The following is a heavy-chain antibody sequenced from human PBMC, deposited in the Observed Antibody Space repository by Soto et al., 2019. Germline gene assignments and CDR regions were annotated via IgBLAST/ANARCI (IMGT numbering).Heavy chain of an antibody. J-gene: IGHJ4*02. D-gene: IGHD3-10*01. V-gene: IGHV1-3*01. CDR2: INAGNGNT. CDR3: ARDDDYYGSGSWAFDY. Sequence: ASVKVSCKASGYTFTSYAMHWVRQAPGQRLEWMGWINAGNGNTKYSQKFQGRVTITRDTSASTAYMELSSLRSGDTAVYYCARDDDYYGSGSWAFDYWGQGTLVTVSS. CDR1: GYTFTSYA.